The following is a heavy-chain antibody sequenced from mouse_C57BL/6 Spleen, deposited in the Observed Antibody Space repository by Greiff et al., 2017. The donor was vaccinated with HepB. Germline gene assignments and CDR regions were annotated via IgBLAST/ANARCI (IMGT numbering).Heavy chain of an antibody. CDR3: AREGNLDSSGYLDY. J-gene: IGHJ2*01. CDR2: IYPYNGVS. V-gene: IGHV1-31*01. CDR1: GYSFPGYY. D-gene: IGHD3-2*02. Sequence: VQLQQSGPELVKPGASVKISCKASGYSFPGYYMHWVKQSHGNILDWIGYIYPYNGVSSYNQKFKGKATLTVDKSSSTAYMELRSLTSEDSAVYYCAREGNLDSSGYLDYWGQGTTLTVSS.